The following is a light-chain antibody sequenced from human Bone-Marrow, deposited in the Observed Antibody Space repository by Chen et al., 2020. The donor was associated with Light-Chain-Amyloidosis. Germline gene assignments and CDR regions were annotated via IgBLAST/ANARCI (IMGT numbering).Light chain of an antibody. J-gene: IGKJ4*01. CDR1: QSVSSSY. CDR3: QQYDSSPVT. CDR2: GAS. Sequence: ESVLTQSPGTLSLSPGERATLSCRASQSVSSSYLAWYQQKPGQAPRLLIYGASSRATGIPDRFSGSGSGTDFTLTISRLEPEDFAVYYCQQYDSSPVTFGGGTKVEIK. V-gene: IGKV3-20*01.